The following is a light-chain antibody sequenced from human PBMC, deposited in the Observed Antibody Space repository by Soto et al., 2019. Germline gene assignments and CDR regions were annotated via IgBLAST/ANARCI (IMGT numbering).Light chain of an antibody. J-gene: IGKJ4*01. CDR1: QSVTTV. CDR3: QQRTDWPLT. Sequence: EIVLTQSPVTLSLSPGERATLSCRASQSVTTVLAWYQQKPGQAPRLLIYDSSKKATGIPARFSGSGSGTDVTLTISSLEPEDFAVYSCQQRTDWPLTFGGGTKVEIK. V-gene: IGKV3-11*01. CDR2: DSS.